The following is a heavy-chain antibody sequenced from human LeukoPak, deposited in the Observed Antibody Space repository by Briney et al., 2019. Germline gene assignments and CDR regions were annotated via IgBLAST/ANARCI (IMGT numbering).Heavy chain of an antibody. CDR3: ARERAPYYFDY. Sequence: PGGPLRLSCAASGFTVSSNYMSWVRQAPGKGLEWVSVIYSGGSTYYADSVKGRFTISRDNSKNTLYLQMNSLRAEDTAVYSCARERAPYYFDYWGQGTPVTVFS. V-gene: IGHV3-66*01. J-gene: IGHJ4*02. CDR1: GFTVSSNY. CDR2: IYSGGST.